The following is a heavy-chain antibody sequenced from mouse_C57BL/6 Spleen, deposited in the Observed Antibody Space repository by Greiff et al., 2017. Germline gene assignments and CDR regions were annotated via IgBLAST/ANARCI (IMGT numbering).Heavy chain of an antibody. D-gene: IGHD3-3*01. CDR1: GYTFTSYW. Sequence: QVQLQQPGAELVMPGASVKLSCKASGYTFTSYWMHWVKQRPGQGLEWIGEIDPSNGDTNYNQKFKGKATLTVDKSSSTAYMQLGSLTSEDSAVYNSAREGLSDYWGQGTTLTVSS. V-gene: IGHV1-69*01. CDR3: AREGLSDY. CDR2: IDPSNGDT. J-gene: IGHJ2*01.